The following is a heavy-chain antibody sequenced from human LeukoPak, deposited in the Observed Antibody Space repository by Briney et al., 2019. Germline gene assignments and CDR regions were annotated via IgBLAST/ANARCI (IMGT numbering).Heavy chain of an antibody. Sequence: PGGSLRLSCAASGFTVSSNHMSWVRQAPGKGLEWVSVIYSGGSTYYADSVKGRFTISRHNSKNTLYLQMNSLRAEDTAVYYCARAYHYYDSSGYAYWGQGTLVTVSS. D-gene: IGHD3-22*01. CDR2: IYSGGST. J-gene: IGHJ4*02. CDR3: ARAYHYYDSSGYAY. V-gene: IGHV3-53*04. CDR1: GFTVSSNH.